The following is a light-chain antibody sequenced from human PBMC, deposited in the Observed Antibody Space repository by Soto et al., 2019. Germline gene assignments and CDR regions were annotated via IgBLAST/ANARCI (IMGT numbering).Light chain of an antibody. CDR2: GAS. CDR1: QSVSSSY. J-gene: IGKJ3*01. CDR3: QHCGGSPSFI. Sequence: EIVLTQSPGTLSLSPGERATLSCRASQSVSSSYLGWYQQKPGQAPRLRIYGASGRATGIPDRFSGRGSGTDVTLAIRRREPEEFAGYYCQHCGGSPSFIFGPGTKVDIK. V-gene: IGKV3-20*01.